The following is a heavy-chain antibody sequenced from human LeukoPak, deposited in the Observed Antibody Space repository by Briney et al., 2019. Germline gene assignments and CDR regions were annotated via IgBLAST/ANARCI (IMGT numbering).Heavy chain of an antibody. CDR3: VRGWSDSGSYPFDY. D-gene: IGHD1-26*01. CDR1: GFTFSSYE. Sequence: PGGSLRLSCAASGFTFSSYEMNWVRQAPGEGLEWVSYISSSGSTIYYADSVKGRFTISRDNAKNSLYLQMNSLRAEDTAVYYCVRGWSDSGSYPFDYWGQGTLVTVSS. CDR2: ISSSGSTI. V-gene: IGHV3-48*03. J-gene: IGHJ4*02.